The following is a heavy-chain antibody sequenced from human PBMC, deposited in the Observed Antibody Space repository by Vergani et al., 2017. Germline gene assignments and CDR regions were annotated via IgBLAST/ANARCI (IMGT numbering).Heavy chain of an antibody. CDR1: GFTFSSYA. CDR2: IYSGGST. CDR3: ARGRYSGYDGDYFDY. V-gene: IGHV3-23*04. D-gene: IGHD5-12*01. J-gene: IGHJ4*02. Sequence: EVQLVESGGGLVQPGGSLRLSCAASGFTFSSYAMSWVRQAPGKGLEWVSAIYSGGSTYYADSVKGRFTISRDNSKNTLYLQMNSLRAEDTAVYYCARGRYSGYDGDYFDYWGQGTLVTVSS.